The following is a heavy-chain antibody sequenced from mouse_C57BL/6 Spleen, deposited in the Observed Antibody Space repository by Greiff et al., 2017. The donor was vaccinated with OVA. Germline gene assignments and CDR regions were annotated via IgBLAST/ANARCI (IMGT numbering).Heavy chain of an antibody. CDR2: IDPEDGDT. CDR3: TLYDYDPAWFAY. J-gene: IGHJ3*01. Sequence: VQLQQSGAELVRPGASVKLSCTASGFNIKDYYMHWVKQRPEQGLEWIGRIDPEDGDTEYATKFQGKATMTADTSSNTAYLQLSSLTSEDTAVYYCTLYDYDPAWFAYWGQGTLVTVSA. V-gene: IGHV14-1*01. CDR1: GFNIKDYY. D-gene: IGHD2-4*01.